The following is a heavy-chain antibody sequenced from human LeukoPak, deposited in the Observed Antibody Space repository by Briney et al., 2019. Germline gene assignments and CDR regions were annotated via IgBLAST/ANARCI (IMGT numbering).Heavy chain of an antibody. V-gene: IGHV4-59*13. J-gene: IGHJ4*02. CDR2: IFFSGHS. CDR3: ARIDPLGYFDQ. CDR1: GAFSSRFY. Sequence: PSETLSLTCTVSGAFSSRFYWSWVRQSPGKGLEWIGNIFFSGHSNYNPSLTGRVTISPDTSKSQFSLKMTSVTAAGTALYYCARIDPLGYFDQWGQGTLVTVSS.